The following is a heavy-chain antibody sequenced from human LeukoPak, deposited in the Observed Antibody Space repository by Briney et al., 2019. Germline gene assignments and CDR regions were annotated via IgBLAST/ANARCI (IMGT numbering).Heavy chain of an antibody. CDR2: INHSGST. J-gene: IGHJ6*03. V-gene: IGHV4-4*02. CDR1: GGSISSSNW. Sequence: PSGTLSLTCAVSGGSISSSNWWSWVRQPPGKGLEWIGEINHSGSTNYNPSLKSRVTISVDTSKNQFSLKLSSVTAADTAVYYCARATGTTLTYYYYYMDVWGKGTTVTVSS. CDR3: ARATGTTLTYYYYYMDV. D-gene: IGHD1-1*01.